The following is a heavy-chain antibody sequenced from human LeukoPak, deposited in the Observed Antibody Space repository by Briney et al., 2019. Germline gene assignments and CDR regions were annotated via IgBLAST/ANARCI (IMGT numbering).Heavy chain of an antibody. J-gene: IGHJ5*02. D-gene: IGHD3-10*01. V-gene: IGHV3-20*04. CDR1: GFNFEDYG. CDR2: MNWNGGST. CDR3: ARDRDPANYYGSGSGWFDP. Sequence: GGSLRLSCAASGFNFEDYGMTWVRQAPGKGLEWVSGMNWNGGSTGYADSVKGRFTISRDNAKNSLYLQMNSLRAEDTALYYCARDRDPANYYGSGSGWFDPWGQGTLVTVSS.